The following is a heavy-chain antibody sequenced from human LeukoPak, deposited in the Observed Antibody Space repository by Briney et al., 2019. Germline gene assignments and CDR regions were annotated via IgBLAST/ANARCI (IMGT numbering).Heavy chain of an antibody. D-gene: IGHD2-2*01. CDR3: ARIFRYQLVDYYALDV. Sequence: GGSLRLSCAASGFTFSDYAMDWVRQAPGRGLEWVSAISSSSAYIYYADSVKGRFTISRDNAKKSVSLRMNSLRAEDTAVYYCARIFRYQLVDYYALDVWGQGTTVTVSS. CDR2: ISSSSAYI. J-gene: IGHJ6*02. CDR1: GFTFSDYA. V-gene: IGHV3-21*01.